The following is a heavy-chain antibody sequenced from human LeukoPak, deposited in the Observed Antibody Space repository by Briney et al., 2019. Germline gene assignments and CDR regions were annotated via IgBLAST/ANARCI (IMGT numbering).Heavy chain of an antibody. V-gene: IGHV3-23*01. CDR1: GFTFSSYA. CDR2: INTDT. CDR3: AAAVNTGRAEHY. D-gene: IGHD4-17*01. Sequence: GGSLRLPCAASGFTFSSYAMTWVRQAPGKGLEWVSSINTDTYYEDSVKGRFTISRDNSKNTLFLHINSLSAEDTAVYYCAAAVNTGRAEHYWGQGTLVTVSS. J-gene: IGHJ4*02.